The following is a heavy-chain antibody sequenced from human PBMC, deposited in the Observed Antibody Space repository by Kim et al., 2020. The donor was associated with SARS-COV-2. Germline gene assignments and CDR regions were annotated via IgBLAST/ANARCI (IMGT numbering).Heavy chain of an antibody. J-gene: IGHJ1*01. CDR2: IKKDGSQK. CDR1: GFTFGSYW. Sequence: GGSLRLSCAASGFTFGSYWMTWVRQAPGKGLEWVANIKKDGSQKYYVDSVKGRFTISRDDAKNSLYLQMNSLRAEDTAVYYCARTVTGTTESFEYWGQGT. CDR3: ARTVTGTTESFEY. V-gene: IGHV3-7*03. D-gene: IGHD6-19*01.